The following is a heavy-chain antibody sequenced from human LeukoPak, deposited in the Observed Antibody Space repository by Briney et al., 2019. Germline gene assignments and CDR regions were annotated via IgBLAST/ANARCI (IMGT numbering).Heavy chain of an antibody. CDR3: ARDLFYYDSSGYYSALYAFDI. D-gene: IGHD3-22*01. J-gene: IGHJ3*02. Sequence: SETLSLTCTVSSGSISSRSYYWGWIRQPPGKGLEWIGSIYYTGSTYYNPSLKSRVTISVDTSKNQFSLKLSSVTAADTAVYYCARDLFYYDSSGYYSALYAFDIWGQGTMVTVSS. CDR2: IYYTGST. CDR1: SGSISSRSYY. V-gene: IGHV4-39*07.